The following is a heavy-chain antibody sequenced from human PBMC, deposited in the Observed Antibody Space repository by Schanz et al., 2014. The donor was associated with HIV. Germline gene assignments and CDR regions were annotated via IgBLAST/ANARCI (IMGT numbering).Heavy chain of an antibody. CDR2: ISYDGSNK. Sequence: QVQLVESGGDVVQPGRSLRLSCAVSGFTFSNYAMHWVRQAPGKGLEWVAVISYDGSNKYYADSVKGRLTISRDNSKNTLYLQMNSLRAEDTAVYYCARGGIWEWDQPDFDYWGQGTLVTVSS. V-gene: IGHV3-30-3*01. D-gene: IGHD2-15*01. CDR1: GFTFSNYA. J-gene: IGHJ4*02. CDR3: ARGGIWEWDQPDFDY.